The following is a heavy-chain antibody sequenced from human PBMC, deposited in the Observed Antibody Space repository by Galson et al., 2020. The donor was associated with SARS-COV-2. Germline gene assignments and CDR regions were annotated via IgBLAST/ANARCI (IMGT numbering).Heavy chain of an antibody. Sequence: SETLSLTCAVYVGSFSDYYWTWIRQPPGKGLEWIGEISHSGSTKYNPSLKSRVTISVDTSKNQFSLRLTSVTAADTAVYYCARRADSSSWFGFDYWGQGTLVTVSS. J-gene: IGHJ4*02. D-gene: IGHD6-13*01. V-gene: IGHV4-34*01. CDR1: VGSFSDYY. CDR2: ISHSGST. CDR3: ARRADSSSWFGFDY.